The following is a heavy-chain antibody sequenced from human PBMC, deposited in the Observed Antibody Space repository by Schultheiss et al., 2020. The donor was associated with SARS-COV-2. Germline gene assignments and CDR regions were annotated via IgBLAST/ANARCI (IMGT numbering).Heavy chain of an antibody. J-gene: IGHJ6*03. Sequence: SETLSLTCTVSGGSVSSGSYYWSWIRQPPGKGLEWIGYIYYSGSTYYNPSLKSRVTISVDTSKNQFSLKLSSVTAADTAVYYCARTSPPRGYCSSTSCYKDYYYYYYMDVWGKGTTVTVSS. D-gene: IGHD2-2*02. CDR3: ARTSPPRGYCSSTSCYKDYYYYYYMDV. CDR2: IYYSGST. V-gene: IGHV4-61*01. CDR1: GGSVSSGSYY.